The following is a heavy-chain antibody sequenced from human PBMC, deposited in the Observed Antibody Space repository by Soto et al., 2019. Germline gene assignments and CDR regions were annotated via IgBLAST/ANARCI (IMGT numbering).Heavy chain of an antibody. D-gene: IGHD6-19*01. CDR3: ARHGSIAVAGERNWFDP. V-gene: IGHV4-39*01. J-gene: IGHJ5*02. CDR2: IYYSGST. CDR1: GGSISSSSYY. Sequence: SETLSLTCTVSGGSISSSSYYWGWIRQPPGKGLEWIGSIYYSGSTYYNPSLKSRVTISVDTSKNQFSLKLSSVTAADTAVYYCARHGSIAVAGERNWFDPWGQGTLVTVSS.